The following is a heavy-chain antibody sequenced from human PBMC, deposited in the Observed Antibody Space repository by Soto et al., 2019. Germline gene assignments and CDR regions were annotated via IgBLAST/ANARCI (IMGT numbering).Heavy chain of an antibody. CDR2: IYDSGST. Sequence: SETLSLTCAVSGDSISRGGYSWTWIRQPPGKALEWIGNIYDSGSTSYNPSLKSRVTISVDRSKNQFSLKLTSVTAADTAMYFCARGSSSYYDYGMDVWGQGTTVTVSS. CDR1: GDSISRGGYS. D-gene: IGHD6-6*01. V-gene: IGHV4-30-2*01. J-gene: IGHJ6*02. CDR3: ARGSSSYYDYGMDV.